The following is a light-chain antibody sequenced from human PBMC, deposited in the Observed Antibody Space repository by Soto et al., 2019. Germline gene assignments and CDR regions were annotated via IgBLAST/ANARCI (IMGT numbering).Light chain of an antibody. CDR3: QQSNTDPIT. J-gene: IGKJ4*02. Sequence: DIQMTQSPSSLSASVGDRVTITGRASQDISNYLAWFQLKPGKAPKSLIYDASSLQRGVPSRISGSGSETEFTLTISSLQPEDFATYYCQQSNTDPITFGGGTKVETK. CDR2: DAS. V-gene: IGKV1-16*01. CDR1: QDISNY.